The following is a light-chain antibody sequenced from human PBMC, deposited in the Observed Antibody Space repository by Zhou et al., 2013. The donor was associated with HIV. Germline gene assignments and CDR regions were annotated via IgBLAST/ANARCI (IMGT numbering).Light chain of an antibody. CDR1: QSVSSTF. CDR3: QQYGNFPGVT. V-gene: IGKV3-20*01. J-gene: IGKJ4*01. Sequence: EIVLTQSPGTLSLSPGERATLSCRASQSVSSTFLAWYQQKPGQAPRLLIYGASSRATGIPDRFSGSGSGTDFTLTISRLEPEDFAVYFCQQYGNFPGVTFGGGTKVE. CDR2: GAS.